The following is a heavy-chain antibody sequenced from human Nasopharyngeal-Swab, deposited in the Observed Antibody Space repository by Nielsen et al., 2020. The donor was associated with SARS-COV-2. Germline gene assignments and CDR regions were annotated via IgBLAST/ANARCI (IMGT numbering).Heavy chain of an antibody. D-gene: IGHD5-18*01. CDR3: AKVHVDTAMVMDY. CDR1: GFTFSSYG. Sequence: GESLKISRAASGFTFSSYGMHWVRQAPGKGLEWVAVISYDGSNKYYADSVKGRFTISRDNSKNTLYLQMNSLRAEDTAVYYCAKVHVDTAMVMDYWGQGTLVTVSS. V-gene: IGHV3-30*18. CDR2: ISYDGSNK. J-gene: IGHJ4*02.